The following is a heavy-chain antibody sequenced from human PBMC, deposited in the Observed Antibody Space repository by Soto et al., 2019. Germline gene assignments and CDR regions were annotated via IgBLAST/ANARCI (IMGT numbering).Heavy chain of an antibody. V-gene: IGHV3-7*03. J-gene: IGHJ4*02. Sequence: GGSLRLSCEASGFTFSGYWMSWVRQAPGKGLEWVADIKHDGSVQYDVDSVKGRLTISRDNAKKQLDLQMNGLRAEDTARYYCARAPYSNAWYRFDLWGQGTLVTVSS. CDR3: ARAPYSNAWYRFDL. CDR1: GFTFSGYW. CDR2: IKHDGSVQ. D-gene: IGHD4-4*01.